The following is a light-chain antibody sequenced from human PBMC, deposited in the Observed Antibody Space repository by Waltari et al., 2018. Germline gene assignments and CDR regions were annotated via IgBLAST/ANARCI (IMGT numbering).Light chain of an antibody. CDR1: NRDVGSYDY. CDR3: SSYRSTSTLYV. Sequence: QSALTQPASVSGSPGQSITISCTGTNRDVGSYDYVSWYQQYPGKAPKLLIYEVNNRPSGVSMRFSGSKSGNTASLTISGLQADDEADYYCSSYRSTSTLYVFGTGTKVTVL. J-gene: IGLJ1*01. V-gene: IGLV2-14*01. CDR2: EVN.